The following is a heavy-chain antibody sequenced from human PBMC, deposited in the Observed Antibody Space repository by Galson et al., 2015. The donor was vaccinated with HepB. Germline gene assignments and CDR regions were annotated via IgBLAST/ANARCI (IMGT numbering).Heavy chain of an antibody. CDR3: AASPRAATGTGEAGY. J-gene: IGHJ4*02. D-gene: IGHD6-13*01. CDR1: GFTLSSSG. Sequence: ASGFTLSSSGMQWVRQTRGQRLEWIGWIVLGTGNTHYAQKFHKRVTMTRDMSTSSAYMELSSLRSEDTAVYYCAASPRAATGTGEAGYWGQGTLVTVSS. V-gene: IGHV1-58*02. CDR2: IVLGTGNT.